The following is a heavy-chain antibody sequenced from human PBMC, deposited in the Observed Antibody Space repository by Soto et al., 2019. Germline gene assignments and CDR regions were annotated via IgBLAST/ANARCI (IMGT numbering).Heavy chain of an antibody. J-gene: IGHJ6*03. CDR1: GGSTSSYY. CDR2: IYYSGST. CDR3: ARARMGSVSYYSSPYYYYFMDV. V-gene: IGHV4-59*01. Sequence: SETLSLTCTVSGGSTSSYYWSWIRHPPGKGLEWIGYIYYSGSTNYNPSLKSRVTISVDTSKNQFSLKLSSVTAADTAVYYCARARMGSVSYYSSPYYYYFMDVWGKGTTVTVSS. D-gene: IGHD3-10*01.